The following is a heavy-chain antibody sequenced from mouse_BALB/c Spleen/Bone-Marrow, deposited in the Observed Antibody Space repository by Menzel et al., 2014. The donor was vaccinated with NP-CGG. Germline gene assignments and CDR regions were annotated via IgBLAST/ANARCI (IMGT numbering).Heavy chain of an antibody. D-gene: IGHD1-1*01. J-gene: IGHJ3*01. CDR2: ISTYSGNT. CDR3: ARAGYRSSYDWFAY. Sequence: QVQLQQSGPELVRPGVSVKISCKGSGYTFTDYAMHWVKRSHAKSLEWIGVISTYSGNTNYNQKFKGKATMTVDKSSSTAYMELAKLTSEDSAIYYCARAGYRSSYDWFAYWGQGTLVTVSA. V-gene: IGHV1-67*01. CDR1: GYTFTDYA.